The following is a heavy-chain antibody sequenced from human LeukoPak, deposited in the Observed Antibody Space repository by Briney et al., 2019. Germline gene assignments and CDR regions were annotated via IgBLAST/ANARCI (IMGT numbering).Heavy chain of an antibody. CDR2: ISAYNGNT. V-gene: IGHV1-18*01. Sequence: ASVKVSCKASGYTFTNYGMSWVRQAPGQGLEWMGWISAYNGNTKYAQRLQGRVTMTTDKSTSTAYMELRSLRSDDTAVYYCARDINYYYDSSGYNDYFDYWGQGTLVTVSS. CDR3: ARDINYYYDSSGYNDYFDY. CDR1: GYTFTNYG. J-gene: IGHJ4*02. D-gene: IGHD3-22*01.